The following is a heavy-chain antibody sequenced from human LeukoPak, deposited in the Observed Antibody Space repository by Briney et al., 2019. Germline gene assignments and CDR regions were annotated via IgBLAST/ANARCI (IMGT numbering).Heavy chain of an antibody. CDR2: INSDGSST. CDR1: GFTFSIYC. V-gene: IGHV3-74*01. Sequence: GGSLTLSCAASGFTFSIYCVHWPRHAPGKGLVWVSSINSDGSSTSYADSVKGRFTISRDNAKNTLYLQMNTLRAEDTAVYYCASLDYWGQGTPVTVSS. J-gene: IGHJ4*02. CDR3: ASLDY.